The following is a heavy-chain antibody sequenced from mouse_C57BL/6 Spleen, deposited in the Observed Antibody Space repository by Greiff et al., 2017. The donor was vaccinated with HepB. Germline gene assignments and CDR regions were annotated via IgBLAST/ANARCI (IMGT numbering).Heavy chain of an antibody. J-gene: IGHJ1*03. D-gene: IGHD1-1*01. CDR2: IWWDDDK. CDR1: GFSLSTFGMG. CDR3: ARMRYYGSRACWYFDV. V-gene: IGHV8-8*01. Sequence: QVTLKESGPGILQPSQTLSLTCSFSGFSLSTFGMGVGWIRQPSGKGLEWLAHIWWDDDKYYNPALKSRLTISKDTSKNQVFLKIANVDTADTATYYCARMRYYGSRACWYFDVWGTGTTVTVSS.